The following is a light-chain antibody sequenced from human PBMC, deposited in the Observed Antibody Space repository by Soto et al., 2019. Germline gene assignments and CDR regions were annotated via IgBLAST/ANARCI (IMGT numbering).Light chain of an antibody. J-gene: IGLJ2*01. CDR1: SSGAGGYNY. CDR3: CTYSVPNTFEF. V-gene: IGLV2-11*01. Sequence: QSALTQPRSVSGSPGQSVTISCTGTSSGAGGYNYVSWYQQHPGKAPILMIFDVSERPSGVPHRFSGSKSGNTASLTISGRQAEDDADYYCCTYSVPNTFEFFGGGTKVTVL. CDR2: DVS.